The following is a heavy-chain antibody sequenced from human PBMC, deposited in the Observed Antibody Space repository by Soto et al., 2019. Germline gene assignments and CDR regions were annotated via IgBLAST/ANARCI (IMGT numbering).Heavy chain of an antibody. CDR1: GFTFSSYA. D-gene: IGHD2-2*01. J-gene: IGHJ5*02. CDR2: ISGSGGST. Sequence: PGGSLRLSCAASGFTFSSYAMSWVRQAPGKGLEWVSAISGSGGSTYYADSVKGRFTISRDNSKNTLYLQMNSLRAEDTAVYYCAKDTRETFLVVPAAGFDPWGQGTLVTVSS. CDR3: AKDTRETFLVVPAAGFDP. V-gene: IGHV3-23*01.